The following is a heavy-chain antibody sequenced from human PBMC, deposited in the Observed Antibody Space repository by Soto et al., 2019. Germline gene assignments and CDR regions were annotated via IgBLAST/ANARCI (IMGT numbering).Heavy chain of an antibody. V-gene: IGHV4-31*03. CDR2: IYYSGST. Sequence: PSETLSLTCTVSGGSISSGGYYWSWIRQHPGKGLEWIGYIYYSGSTYYNPSLKSRVTISVDTSKNQFSLKLSSVTAADTAVYYCARHPSDIVVVVAATGFDYWGQGTLVTVSS. CDR3: ARHPSDIVVVVAATGFDY. CDR1: GGSISSGGYY. J-gene: IGHJ4*02. D-gene: IGHD2-15*01.